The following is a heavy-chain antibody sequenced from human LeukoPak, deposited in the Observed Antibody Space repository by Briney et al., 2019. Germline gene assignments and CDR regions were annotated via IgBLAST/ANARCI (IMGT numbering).Heavy chain of an antibody. Sequence: GGSLRLSCAASGFTFSSYAMHWVRQAPGKGLEWVAVISYDGSNKYYADSVKGRFTISRDNAKNSLYLQMNSLRAEDTALYYCAKDIAPYYYGSGPYYWGQGTLVTVSS. D-gene: IGHD3-10*01. CDR3: AKDIAPYYYGSGPYY. CDR2: ISYDGSNK. CDR1: GFTFSSYA. V-gene: IGHV3-30-3*01. J-gene: IGHJ4*02.